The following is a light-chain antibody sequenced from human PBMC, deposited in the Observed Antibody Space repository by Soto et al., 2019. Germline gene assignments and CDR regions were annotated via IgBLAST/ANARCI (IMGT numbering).Light chain of an antibody. V-gene: IGLV2-23*01. Sequence: QSVLAQPASVYGSPGQSITIPCTGTSNDVGSYDLVSWYQQHPGKAPKLIVYEGNKRPSGVSDRFSDSKSGNTASLTISGLQAEDEADYYCCSYAGGASYVFGTGTKVTVL. CDR1: SNDVGSYDL. CDR3: CSYAGGASYV. J-gene: IGLJ1*01. CDR2: EGN.